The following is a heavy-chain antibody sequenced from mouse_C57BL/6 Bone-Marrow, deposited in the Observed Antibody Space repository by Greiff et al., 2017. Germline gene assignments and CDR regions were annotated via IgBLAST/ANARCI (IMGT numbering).Heavy chain of an antibody. CDR2: INPYNGGT. Sequence: EVQLQQSGPVLVKPGASVKMSCKASGYTFTDYYMNWVKQSHGKSLEWIGVINPYNGGTSYNQKFKGKATLTVDKSSSTAYMELNSLTSEDSAVYYCARNNQFRAWFAYWGQGTLVTVSA. CDR3: ARNNQFRAWFAY. CDR1: GYTFTDYY. D-gene: IGHD5-2*01. J-gene: IGHJ3*01. V-gene: IGHV1-19*01.